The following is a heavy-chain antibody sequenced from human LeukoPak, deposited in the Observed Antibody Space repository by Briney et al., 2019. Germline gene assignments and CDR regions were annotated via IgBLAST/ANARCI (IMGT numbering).Heavy chain of an antibody. D-gene: IGHD1-7*01. J-gene: IGHJ5*02. CDR1: GFAFSGYG. CDR2: ISGSGGST. Sequence: PGGSLRLSCAASGFAFSGYGMHWVRQAPGKGLEWVSAISGSGGSTYYADSVKGRFTISRDNSKNTLYLQMNSLRAEDTAVYYCAQWNSYWFDPWGQGTLVTVSS. V-gene: IGHV3-23*01. CDR3: AQWNSYWFDP.